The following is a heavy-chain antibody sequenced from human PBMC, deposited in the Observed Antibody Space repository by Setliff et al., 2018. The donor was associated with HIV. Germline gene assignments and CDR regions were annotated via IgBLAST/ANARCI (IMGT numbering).Heavy chain of an antibody. V-gene: IGHV3-30*02. CDR1: GFTFTSHG. Sequence: SLRLSCAASGFTFTSHGMHWVRQAPGKGLEWVSFIRYDGNNKYYTDSVKGRFTISRDNSKNKLDLQMNSLRPEDTAVYYCAKDGDYSNNLYDAFDIWGQGTMVTVSS. CDR2: IRYDGNNK. CDR3: AKDGDYSNNLYDAFDI. J-gene: IGHJ3*02. D-gene: IGHD3-16*01.